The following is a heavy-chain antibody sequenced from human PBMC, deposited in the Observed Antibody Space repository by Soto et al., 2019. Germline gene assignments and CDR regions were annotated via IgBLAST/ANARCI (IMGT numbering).Heavy chain of an antibody. V-gene: IGHV3-13*01. CDR1: GFTFSSYD. CDR2: IGTAGDT. Sequence: GGSLRLSCAASGFTFSSYDMHWVRQATGKGLEWVSAIGTAGDTYYPGSVKGRFTISRENAKNSLYLQMNSLRAGDTAVYYCARAPMTAAGIRSAFYIWGQGTMVTVSS. D-gene: IGHD6-13*01. J-gene: IGHJ3*02. CDR3: ARAPMTAAGIRSAFYI.